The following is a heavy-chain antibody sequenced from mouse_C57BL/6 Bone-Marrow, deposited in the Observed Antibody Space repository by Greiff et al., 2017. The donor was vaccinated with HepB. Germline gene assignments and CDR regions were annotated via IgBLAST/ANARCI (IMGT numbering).Heavy chain of an antibody. CDR2: FHPYNDDT. Sequence: QVHVKQSGAELVKPGASVKLSCKASGYTFTTYPIEWMKQNHGKSLEWIGNFHPYNDDTKYNEKFKGKATLTVEKSSSTVYLELSQLTSDDSAVYYCERSTVVASYWYFDVWGTGTTVTVSS. CDR3: ERSTVVASYWYFDV. J-gene: IGHJ1*03. CDR1: GYTFTTYP. D-gene: IGHD1-1*01. V-gene: IGHV1-47*01.